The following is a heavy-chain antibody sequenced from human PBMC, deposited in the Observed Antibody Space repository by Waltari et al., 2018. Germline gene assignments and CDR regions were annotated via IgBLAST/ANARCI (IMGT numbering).Heavy chain of an antibody. V-gene: IGHV1-69*01. CDR2: IIPIFGRA. D-gene: IGHD6-19*01. Sequence: QVQLVQSGAEVKKPGSSVKVSCKASGGTFSSNAITWGRQAPGQGREWMGGIIPIFGRANYAQKFQGRVTIVEDEFMSTGYMEMSSLRSEDRAVYYCAREVGDESSGWYDRMDVWGQGTTVTVSS. J-gene: IGHJ6*02. CDR3: AREVGDESSGWYDRMDV. CDR1: GGTFSSNA.